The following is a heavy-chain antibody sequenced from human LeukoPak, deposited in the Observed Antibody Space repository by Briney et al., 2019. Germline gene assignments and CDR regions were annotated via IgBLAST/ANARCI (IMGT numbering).Heavy chain of an antibody. V-gene: IGHV3-15*01. Sequence: GGSLRLSCAASGFTFSSYSMNWVRQAPGKGLEWVGRIRSKADGGTADYAAPVTGRFSMSRDDSKNTLYLQMNSLKTEDTAVYYCTRDLGAYAQWGQGTLVTVSS. J-gene: IGHJ4*02. D-gene: IGHD1-26*01. CDR3: TRDLGAYAQ. CDR1: GFTFSSYS. CDR2: IRSKADGGTA.